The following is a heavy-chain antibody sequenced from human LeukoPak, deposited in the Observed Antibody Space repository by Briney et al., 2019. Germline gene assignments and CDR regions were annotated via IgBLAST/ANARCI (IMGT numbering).Heavy chain of an antibody. CDR1: GGSISSSNW. CDR2: IYHSGST. D-gene: IGHD2-2*01. V-gene: IGHV4-4*02. Sequence: SETLSLTCAVSGGSISSSNWWSWVRQPPGKGLEWIGEIYHSGSTNYNPSLKSRVTISVDKSKNQFSLKLSSVTAADTAVYYCARDCRSTSCYEGDAFDIWGQGTMVTVSS. CDR3: ARDCRSTSCYEGDAFDI. J-gene: IGHJ3*02.